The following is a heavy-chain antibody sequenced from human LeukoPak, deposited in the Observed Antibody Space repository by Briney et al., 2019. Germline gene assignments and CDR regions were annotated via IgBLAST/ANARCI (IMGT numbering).Heavy chain of an antibody. CDR1: GGSISSGSYY. CDR3: ARGLGSGIFF. Sequence: SETLSLTCTVSGGSISSGSYYWSWIRQPAGKGLEWIGRIYTSGSTNYNPSLKSRVTISVDTSKNQFSLKLSSVTAADTAVYYCARGLGSGIFFWGQGTLVTVSS. D-gene: IGHD3-10*01. V-gene: IGHV4-61*02. CDR2: IYTSGST. J-gene: IGHJ4*02.